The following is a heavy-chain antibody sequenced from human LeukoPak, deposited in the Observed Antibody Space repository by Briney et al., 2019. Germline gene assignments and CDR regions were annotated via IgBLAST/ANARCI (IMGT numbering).Heavy chain of an antibody. V-gene: IGHV4-39*07. Sequence: PSETLSLTCTVSGGSISSSSYYWVWIRQPPGKELEWIGSINYSGNTYYNPSVKSRVTISVDSYKNQFSLQLTAVTAADTALYYCGTSDGFVHFDHWGQGTLVTVSS. CDR2: INYSGNT. CDR3: GTSDGFVHFDH. J-gene: IGHJ4*02. D-gene: IGHD3-16*01. CDR1: GGSISSSSYY.